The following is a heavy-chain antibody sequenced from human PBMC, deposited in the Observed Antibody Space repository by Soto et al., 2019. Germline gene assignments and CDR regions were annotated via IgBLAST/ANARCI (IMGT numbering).Heavy chain of an antibody. CDR3: ARSKEYYDGAGSCNDY. Sequence: QVQLVQSGAEVRKPGASVKVSCKASGYTFTSYDINWVRRATGQGLEWMGWMNPYSGTTDYAQRVQGRVTITRNTSISTAYMELSSLRSEDTAVYYCARSKEYYDGAGSCNDYWGQGTLVTVSS. V-gene: IGHV1-8*01. CDR1: GYTFTSYD. J-gene: IGHJ4*02. CDR2: MNPYSGTT. D-gene: IGHD3-10*01.